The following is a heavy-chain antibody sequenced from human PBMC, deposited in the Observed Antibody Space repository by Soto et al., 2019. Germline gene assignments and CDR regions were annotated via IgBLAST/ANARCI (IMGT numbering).Heavy chain of an antibody. CDR2: IIPIFGTA. Sequence: SVKVSCKTSGGTNSGYAISWVRQAPGQGLEWMGGIIPIFGTANYAQKFQGRVTITADESTSTAYMELSSLRSEDTAVYYCARDGPMNYYDSSGYYHNWFDPWGQGTLVTVSS. D-gene: IGHD3-22*01. J-gene: IGHJ5*02. CDR3: ARDGPMNYYDSSGYYHNWFDP. V-gene: IGHV1-69*13. CDR1: GGTNSGYA.